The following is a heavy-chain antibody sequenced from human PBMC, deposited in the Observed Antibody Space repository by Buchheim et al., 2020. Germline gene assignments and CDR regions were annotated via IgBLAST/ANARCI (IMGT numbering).Heavy chain of an antibody. CDR1: GYTFTGYY. D-gene: IGHD3-22*01. CDR3: VREGSLTTSGYNH. J-gene: IGHJ5*02. Sequence: QVQLVQSGAEVKKPGASVNVSCKASGYTFTGYYIHWVRQAPGQGLDWMGWINIYSGDTSYDQKVQGRVTMTRDTSVTTAHMRLIGLTSDDTAVYYCVREGSLTTSGYNHWGQGT. CDR2: INIYSGDT. V-gene: IGHV1-2*02.